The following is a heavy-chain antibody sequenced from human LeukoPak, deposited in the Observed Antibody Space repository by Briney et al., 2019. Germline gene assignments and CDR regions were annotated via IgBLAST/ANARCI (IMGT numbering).Heavy chain of an antibody. CDR1: GGSISSYY. J-gene: IGHJ6*03. V-gene: IGHV4-59*01. D-gene: IGHD2-21*02. CDR2: IYYSGST. Sequence: SETLSLTCTVSGGSISSYYWSWIRQPPGKGLEWIGYIYYSGSTNYNPSLKSRVTISVDTSKNQFSLKLSSVTAADTAVYYCARDRAYCGGDCYPALNRYYMDVWGKGTTVTVSS. CDR3: ARDRAYCGGDCYPALNRYYMDV.